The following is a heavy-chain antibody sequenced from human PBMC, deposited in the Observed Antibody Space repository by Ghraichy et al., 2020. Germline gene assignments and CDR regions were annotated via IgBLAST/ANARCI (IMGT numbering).Heavy chain of an antibody. CDR1: GFTFSNAW. CDR2: IESRTEGGTT. D-gene: IGHD2-2*01. Sequence: GGSLRLSCAASGFTFSNAWMNWVRQAPGKGLEWVGRIESRTEGGTTDYAAPVKGRFTISIDHSKTTLYLQMNSLKTEDTAVYYCTTDLEIVVEPASKGVDGFHIWGQGTMVTVSS. CDR3: TTDLEIVVEPASKGVDGFHI. J-gene: IGHJ3*02. V-gene: IGHV3-15*07.